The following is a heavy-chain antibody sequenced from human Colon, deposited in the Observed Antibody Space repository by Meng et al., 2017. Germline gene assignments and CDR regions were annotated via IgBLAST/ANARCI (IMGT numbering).Heavy chain of an antibody. CDR2: INHSGST. D-gene: IGHD1-26*01. CDR3: ARGSGTLRHFDY. CDR1: GWSFSGFS. Sequence: QVQHQKWGAGRFKASGALVLTLRGYGWSFSGFSRSWFRPAPGEGLEVVGEINHSGSTNYNPSLKSRVTISVDTSKNQFSLKLTSVTAADTAVYFCARGSGTLRHFDYWGQGTLVTVSS. V-gene: IGHV4-34*01. J-gene: IGHJ4*02.